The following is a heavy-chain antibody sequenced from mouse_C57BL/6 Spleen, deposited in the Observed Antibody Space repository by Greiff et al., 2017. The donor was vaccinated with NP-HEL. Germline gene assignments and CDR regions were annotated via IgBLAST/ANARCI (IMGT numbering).Heavy chain of an antibody. J-gene: IGHJ3*01. V-gene: IGHV14-4*01. CDR2: IDPENGDT. CDR1: GFNIKDDY. Sequence: EVQLQQSGAELVRPGASVKLSCTASGFNIKDDYMHWVKQRPEQGLEWIGWIDPENGDTEYASKFQGKATITADTSSNTAYLQLSSLTSEDTAVYYCTTKAYYGSPPFAYWGQGTLVTVSA. CDR3: TTKAYYGSPPFAY. D-gene: IGHD1-1*01.